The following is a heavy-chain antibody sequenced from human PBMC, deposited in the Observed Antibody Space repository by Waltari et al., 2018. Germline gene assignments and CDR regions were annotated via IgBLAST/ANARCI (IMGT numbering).Heavy chain of an antibody. CDR1: GYTFTDYY. D-gene: IGHD2-8*01. V-gene: IGHV1-69-2*01. Sequence: EVQLVQSGAEVKKPGATVKISCKVSGYTFTDYYMHWVQQAPGKGLEWMGLVDPEDGETIYAEKFQGRVTITADTSTDTAYMELSSLRSEDTAVYYCATDGGYCTNGVCYTLDYWGQGTLVTVSS. CDR3: ATDGGYCTNGVCYTLDY. J-gene: IGHJ4*02. CDR2: VDPEDGET.